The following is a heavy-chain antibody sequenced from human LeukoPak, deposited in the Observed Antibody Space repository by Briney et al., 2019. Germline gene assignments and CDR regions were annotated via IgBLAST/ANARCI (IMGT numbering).Heavy chain of an antibody. J-gene: IGHJ4*02. CDR1: GFTFSRSW. Sequence: GGSLRLSCAASGFTFSRSWMSWVRQAPGKGLVWVSRINSDGSSTNYADSVKGRFTISRDNAKDTLYLQMNSLRAEDTAVYYCARARYSYGTDFDYWGQGTLVIVSS. V-gene: IGHV3-74*01. D-gene: IGHD5-18*01. CDR2: INSDGSST. CDR3: ARARYSYGTDFDY.